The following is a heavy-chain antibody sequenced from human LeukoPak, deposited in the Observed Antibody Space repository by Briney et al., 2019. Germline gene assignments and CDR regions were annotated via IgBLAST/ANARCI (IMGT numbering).Heavy chain of an antibody. V-gene: IGHV3-30*02. CDR3: AKDIPYYYDSSGYPY. Sequence: GGSLRLSCAASGFTFSSYGMHWVRQAPGKGLEWVAVIWYDGSNKYYADSVKGRFTISRDNSKNTLYLQMNSLRAEDTAVYYCAKDIPYYYDSSGYPYWGQGTLVTVSS. J-gene: IGHJ4*02. CDR2: IWYDGSNK. CDR1: GFTFSSYG. D-gene: IGHD3-22*01.